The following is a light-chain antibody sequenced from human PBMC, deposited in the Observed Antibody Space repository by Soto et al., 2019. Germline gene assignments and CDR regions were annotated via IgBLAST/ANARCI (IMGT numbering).Light chain of an antibody. J-gene: IGKJ1*01. CDR2: AAS. V-gene: IGKV1-39*01. Sequence: DTQVTRSPTSLSASVSPRDTIKCRTSQNINIFLNWYQQKPGRAPKLLIYAASSLQSGVPSRFSGSGSGTDFTLTISSLQPEDFATYYCQQSYSTPRAFGQGTKVDIK. CDR3: QQSYSTPRA. CDR1: QNINIF.